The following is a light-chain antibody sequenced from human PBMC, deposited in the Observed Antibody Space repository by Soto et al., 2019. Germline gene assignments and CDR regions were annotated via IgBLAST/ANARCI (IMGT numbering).Light chain of an antibody. V-gene: IGKV3-15*01. CDR1: QSVSSN. Sequence: EIVLTQSPGTLSVSPGERATLSCRASQSVSSNLAWYQQKPGQAPRLLIYGASTRAAGIPARFSGSGSGTEFTLTISSLQSEDFAVYYCQQRSNWPSITFGQGTRLEIK. CDR2: GAS. J-gene: IGKJ5*01. CDR3: QQRSNWPSIT.